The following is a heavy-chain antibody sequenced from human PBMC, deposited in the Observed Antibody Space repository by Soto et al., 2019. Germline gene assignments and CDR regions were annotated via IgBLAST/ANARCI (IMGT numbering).Heavy chain of an antibody. V-gene: IGHV3-23*01. CDR3: ANLSSGWFGPFDY. J-gene: IGHJ4*02. CDR1: GFTFSSYA. Sequence: SGGSLSLSCAASGFTFSSYAMSWVRHAPGKGLECVSAISGSGGSTYYADSVKGRFTISRDNSKNTLYLQMNSLRAEDTAVYYCANLSSGWFGPFDYWGQGTLVTGS. CDR2: ISGSGGST. D-gene: IGHD6-19*01.